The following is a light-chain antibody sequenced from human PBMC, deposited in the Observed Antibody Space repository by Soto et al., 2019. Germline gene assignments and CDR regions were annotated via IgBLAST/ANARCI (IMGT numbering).Light chain of an antibody. CDR2: DNN. Sequence: QSVLTQPPSVSAAPGQKVTISCSGSSSNIGHNYVSRYQQLPGTAPKLLIYDNNERPSGIPDRFSGSKSGTSATLGITGLQTGEEADYYCGTWDSSLSAGVFGGGTKLTVL. CDR3: GTWDSSLSAGV. CDR1: SSNIGHNY. V-gene: IGLV1-51*01. J-gene: IGLJ3*02.